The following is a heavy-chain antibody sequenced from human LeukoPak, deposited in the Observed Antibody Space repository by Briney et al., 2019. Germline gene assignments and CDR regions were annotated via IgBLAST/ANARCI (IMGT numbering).Heavy chain of an antibody. Sequence: PGGSLRLSCAASGFTFSSYEMNWVRQAPGKGLEWVSYISSSGSTIYYADSVKGRFTISRDNAKNSLYLQMNSLRAEDTAVYYCAKRGYSYGPIDAFDIWGQGTMVTVSS. V-gene: IGHV3-48*03. CDR3: AKRGYSYGPIDAFDI. CDR2: ISSSGSTI. J-gene: IGHJ3*02. CDR1: GFTFSSYE. D-gene: IGHD5-18*01.